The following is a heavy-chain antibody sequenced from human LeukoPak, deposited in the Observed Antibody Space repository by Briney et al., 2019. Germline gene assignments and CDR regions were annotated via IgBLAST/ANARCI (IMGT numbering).Heavy chain of an antibody. CDR2: IYPGDSDT. J-gene: IGHJ3*02. CDR3: ARGGAVAGPDDAFDI. CDR1: GYSFTSHW. Sequence: GESLKISCKGSGYSFTSHWIGWVRQMPGKGLEWMGIIYPGDSDTRYSPSFQGQVTISADKSISTAYLQWSSLKASDTAMYYCARGGAVAGPDDAFDIWGQGTMVTVSS. D-gene: IGHD6-19*01. V-gene: IGHV5-51*01.